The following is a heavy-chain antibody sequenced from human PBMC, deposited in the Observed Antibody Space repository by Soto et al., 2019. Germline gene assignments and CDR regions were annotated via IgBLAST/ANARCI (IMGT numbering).Heavy chain of an antibody. CDR3: ARVGSLYCGGDCYIFDY. J-gene: IGHJ4*02. CDR2: INAGNGNT. V-gene: IGHV1-3*01. CDR1: GYTFTSYA. D-gene: IGHD2-21*02. Sequence: ASVKVSCKASGYTFTSYAMHWVRQAPGQRLEWMGWINAGNGNTKYSQKFQGRVTITRDTSASTAYMELSSLRSEDTAVYYCARVGSLYCGGDCYIFDYWGQGTLVTSPQ.